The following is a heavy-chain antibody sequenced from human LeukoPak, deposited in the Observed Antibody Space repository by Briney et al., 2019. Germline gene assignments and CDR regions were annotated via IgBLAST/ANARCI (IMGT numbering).Heavy chain of an antibody. CDR2: IYASGTT. D-gene: IGHD5-18*01. J-gene: IGHJ4*02. V-gene: IGHV4-4*07. Sequence: PSETLSLTCTVSGGSISNSYWSWIRQPAGEGLEWLGHIYASGTTSYNPSLNSRVTMSVDTSKNQFSLRLASVTAADTAVYYCARVADRFGYNYGIDEYFDYWGQGTLVTVSS. CDR1: GGSISNSY. CDR3: ARVADRFGYNYGIDEYFDY.